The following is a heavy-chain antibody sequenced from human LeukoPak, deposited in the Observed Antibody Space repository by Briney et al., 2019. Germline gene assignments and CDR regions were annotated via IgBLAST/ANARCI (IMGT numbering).Heavy chain of an antibody. Sequence: GGSLRLSCAASGFTFSSYGMHWVRQAPGKGLEWVAFIRYDGSNKYYADSVKGRFTISRDNSKNTLYLQMNGLRAEDTAVYYCAKDRLVAGGIFDYWGQGTLVTVSS. J-gene: IGHJ4*02. V-gene: IGHV3-30*02. CDR1: GFTFSSYG. CDR3: AKDRLVAGGIFDY. CDR2: IRYDGSNK. D-gene: IGHD2-15*01.